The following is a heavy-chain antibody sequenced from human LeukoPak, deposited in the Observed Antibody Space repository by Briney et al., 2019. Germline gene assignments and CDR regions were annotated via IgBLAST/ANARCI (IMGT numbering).Heavy chain of an antibody. D-gene: IGHD3-22*01. Sequence: SETLSLTCTVSVGSISSYYWSWIRQPPGKGLEWIGYIYYSGSTSYNPSLKSRVTISVDTSKNQFSLRLSSVTAADTSVYYCARYDSSGLDYWGQGNLVTVSS. J-gene: IGHJ4*02. V-gene: IGHV4-59*08. CDR3: ARYDSSGLDY. CDR1: VGSISSYY. CDR2: IYYSGST.